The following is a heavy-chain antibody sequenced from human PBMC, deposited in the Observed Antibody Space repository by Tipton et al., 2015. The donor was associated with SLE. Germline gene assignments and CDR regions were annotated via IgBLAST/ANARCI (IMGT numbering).Heavy chain of an antibody. Sequence: TLSLTCTVSGGSISSSSYYWGWIRQPPGKGLEWIGSIYYSGSTYYNPSLKSRVTISVDTPKNQFSLKLSSVTAADTAVYYCTAEQATFGGVIVGWYFDLWGRGTLVTVSS. J-gene: IGHJ2*01. CDR2: IYYSGST. CDR3: TAEQATFGGVIVGWYFDL. CDR1: GGSISSSSYY. D-gene: IGHD3-16*02. V-gene: IGHV4-39*01.